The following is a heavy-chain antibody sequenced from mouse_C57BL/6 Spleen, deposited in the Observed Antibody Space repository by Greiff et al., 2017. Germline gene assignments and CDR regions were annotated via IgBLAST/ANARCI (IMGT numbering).Heavy chain of an antibody. V-gene: IGHV14-4*01. CDR3: TTPGTRDY. CDR2: IDPDNGDT. D-gene: IGHD4-1*01. Sequence: EVQLQQSGAELVRPGASVKLSCTASGFNIKDDYMHWVKQRPEQGLEWIGWIDPDNGDTEYASKFQGKATITADTSSNTAYLQLSSLTSEDTAVYYCTTPGTRDYWGQGTTLTVSS. CDR1: GFNIKDDY. J-gene: IGHJ2*01.